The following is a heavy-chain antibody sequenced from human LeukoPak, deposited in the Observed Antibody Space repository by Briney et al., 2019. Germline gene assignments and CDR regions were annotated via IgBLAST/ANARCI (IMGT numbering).Heavy chain of an antibody. CDR3: ASQLRLGELSEPFDY. J-gene: IGHJ4*02. CDR1: GCRFTSYW. V-gene: IGHV5-51*01. CDR2: IYPGDSDT. D-gene: IGHD3-16*02. Sequence: GESLKISCTTSGCRFTSYWIGWVRQMPGKGLEWMGIIYPGDSDTRYSPSFQGQVTISADKSISAAYLQWSSLKASDTAMYYCASQLRLGELSEPFDYWGQGTLVTVSS.